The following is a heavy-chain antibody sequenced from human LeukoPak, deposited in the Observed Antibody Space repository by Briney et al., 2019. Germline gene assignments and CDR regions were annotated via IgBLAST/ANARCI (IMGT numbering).Heavy chain of an antibody. J-gene: IGHJ4*02. D-gene: IGHD5-18*01. CDR3: VRASYIGYTYGVDY. CDR1: GFVFSDYY. V-gene: IGHV3-74*01. Sequence: GSLRLSCSASGFVFSDYYMHWVRQAPGKGLVWVSHINGDGSNVNYADSVKGRFTISRDNAKKSLYLQMNTLRAEDTAVYYCVRASYIGYTYGVDYWGQGTLVTVSS. CDR2: INGDGSNV.